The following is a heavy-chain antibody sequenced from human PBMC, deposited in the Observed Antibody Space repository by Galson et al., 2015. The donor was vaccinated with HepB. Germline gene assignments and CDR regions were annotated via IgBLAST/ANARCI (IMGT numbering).Heavy chain of an antibody. CDR3: AKWSSPITVFGVVDYDS. J-gene: IGHJ4*02. CDR1: GFPFDEYA. CDR2: ISWNSGSI. D-gene: IGHD3-3*01. Sequence: SLRLSCATSGFPFDEYAMHWVRQAPGKGLEWVSGISWNSGSIAYADSVKGRITISRDNGKKSVYLQMNGLRTEDTALYYWAKWSSPITVFGVVDYDSWGQGTLVTVSS. V-gene: IGHV3-9*01.